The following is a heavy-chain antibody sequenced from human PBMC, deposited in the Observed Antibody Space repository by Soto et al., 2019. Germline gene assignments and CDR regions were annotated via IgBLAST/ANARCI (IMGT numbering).Heavy chain of an antibody. Sequence: ASVKVSCKASGYTFTGYYMHWVRQAPGQGLEWMGWINPNSGGTNYAQKFQGWVTMTRDTSISTAYMELSRLRSDDTAVYYCAREYSSSAPSVGHAIALDAWGQGTTVTVSS. CDR3: AREYSSSAPSVGHAIALDA. J-gene: IGHJ6*02. D-gene: IGHD6-13*01. CDR1: GYTFTGYY. V-gene: IGHV1-2*04. CDR2: INPNSGGT.